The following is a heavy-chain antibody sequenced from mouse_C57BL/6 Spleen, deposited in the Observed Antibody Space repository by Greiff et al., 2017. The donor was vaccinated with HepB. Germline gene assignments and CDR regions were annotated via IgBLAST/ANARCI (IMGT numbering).Heavy chain of an antibody. Sequence: EVNVVESGGGLVKPGGSLKLSCAASGFTFSDYGMHWVRQAPEKGLEWVAYISSGSSTIYYADTVKGRFTISRDNAKNTLFLQMTSLRSEDTAMYYCARRTMITAGYFDVWGTGTTVTVSS. D-gene: IGHD2-4*01. CDR3: ARRTMITAGYFDV. CDR2: ISSGSSTI. V-gene: IGHV5-17*01. CDR1: GFTFSDYG. J-gene: IGHJ1*03.